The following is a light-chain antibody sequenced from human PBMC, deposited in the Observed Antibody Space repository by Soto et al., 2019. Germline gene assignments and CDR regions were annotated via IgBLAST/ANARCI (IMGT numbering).Light chain of an antibody. CDR2: GNS. Sequence: QAVVTQPPSVSGAPGQRVTISCTVSSSNIGAGYDVHWYQQLPGTAPKLLIYGNSNRPSGVPDRFSGSKSGTSASLAITGLQAEDEADYYCQSYDSSLSGSVFGGGTKLTVL. CDR1: SSNIGAGYD. CDR3: QSYDSSLSGSV. V-gene: IGLV1-40*01. J-gene: IGLJ3*02.